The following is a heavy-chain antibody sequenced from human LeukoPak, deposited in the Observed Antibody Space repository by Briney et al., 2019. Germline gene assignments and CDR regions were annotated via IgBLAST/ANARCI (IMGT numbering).Heavy chain of an antibody. D-gene: IGHD5-12*01. J-gene: IGHJ4*02. Sequence: GGSLRLSCAASGFTFSGYGMHWVRQAPGKGLEWVAVVSYHGTDKYYADSVKGRFTISRDNSKNTVSLQMNSLRAEDTAVYYCARYHSGFDWDYWGQGTLVTVSS. CDR3: ARYHSGFDWDY. CDR2: VSYHGTDK. V-gene: IGHV3-33*05. CDR1: GFTFSGYG.